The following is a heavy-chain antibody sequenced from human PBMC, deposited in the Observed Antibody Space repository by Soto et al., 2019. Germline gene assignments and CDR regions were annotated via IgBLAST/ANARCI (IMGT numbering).Heavy chain of an antibody. Sequence: PSETLSLTCTVSGDSISSGDYSWSWIRQPPGKGLEWIGYIYYSGRTYYNPSLKSRLTISLDTSKNHFSLKLSSVTAADTAVYYCARGRTHSSFDYWGLGTLVTVSS. J-gene: IGHJ4*02. CDR3: ARGRTHSSFDY. V-gene: IGHV4-30-4*01. CDR2: IYYSGRT. CDR1: GDSISSGDYS.